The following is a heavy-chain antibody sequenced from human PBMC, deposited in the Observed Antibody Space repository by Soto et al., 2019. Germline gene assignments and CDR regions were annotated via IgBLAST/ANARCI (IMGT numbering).Heavy chain of an antibody. J-gene: IGHJ4*02. Sequence: EVQLVESGGGLVQPGGSLRLSCAASGFTFSNYWMSWVRQAPGKGLEWVANIKEDGSENYYVDSVKGRFTISRDNAKNSLYLQXXXLRAEDTAVYYCVRVGRVGGYWGQGTLVTVSS. V-gene: IGHV3-7*03. CDR3: VRVGRVGGY. CDR2: IKEDGSEN. CDR1: GFTFSNYW. D-gene: IGHD3-16*01.